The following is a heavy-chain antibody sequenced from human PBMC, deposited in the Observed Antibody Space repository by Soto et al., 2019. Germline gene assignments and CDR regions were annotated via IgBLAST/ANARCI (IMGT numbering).Heavy chain of an antibody. CDR1: GYTFTRSG. CDR2: ISSYNGDT. D-gene: IGHD5-12*01. Sequence: QVQLVQSGAEVKKPGASVKVSCKASGYTFTRSGISWVRQAPGQGHEWMGWISSYNGDTNYAQTFQGRVTMTTDTSTSTAYMELRSLRSDDTAVYYCAREGVALYYYYGMDVWGQGTPVTVSS. J-gene: IGHJ6*02. CDR3: AREGVALYYYYGMDV. V-gene: IGHV1-18*01.